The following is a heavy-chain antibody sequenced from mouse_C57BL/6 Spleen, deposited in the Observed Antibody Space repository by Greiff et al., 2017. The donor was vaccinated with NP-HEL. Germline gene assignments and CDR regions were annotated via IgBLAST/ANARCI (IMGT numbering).Heavy chain of an antibody. J-gene: IGHJ2*01. Sequence: QVQLQQPGAELVKPGASVKLSCKASGYTFTSYWMHWVKQRPGQGLEWIGMIHPNSGSTNYNEKFKSKATLTVDKSSSSAYMQLSSLTSEDSAVYYCARRGLGGFGYWGQGTTLTVSS. CDR1: GYTFTSYW. CDR2: IHPNSGST. CDR3: ARRGLGGFGY. V-gene: IGHV1-64*01. D-gene: IGHD4-1*01.